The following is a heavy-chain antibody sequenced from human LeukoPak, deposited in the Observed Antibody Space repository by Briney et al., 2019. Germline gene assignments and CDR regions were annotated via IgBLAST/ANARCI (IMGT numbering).Heavy chain of an antibody. J-gene: IGHJ4*02. D-gene: IGHD3-22*01. CDR1: AFTFSDAW. V-gene: IGHV3-15*01. Sequence: GGSLGLSCAASAFTFSDAWMNWVRQAPGKGLEWVGRIKSKADGGTIDYAAPVKGRFTISRDDSKNTVYMQMNSLKTEDTAVYYCSYYYDSSGYVDYWGQGTLVTVSS. CDR2: IKSKADGGTI. CDR3: SYYYDSSGYVDY.